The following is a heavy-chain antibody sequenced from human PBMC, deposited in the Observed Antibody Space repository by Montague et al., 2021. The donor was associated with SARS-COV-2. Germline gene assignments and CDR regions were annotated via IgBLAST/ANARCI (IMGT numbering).Heavy chain of an antibody. V-gene: IGHV4-59*01. CDR3: VRDHPYGGPRGAYDI. CDR2: IYDGGAV. CDR1: GGSITGYY. Sequence: SETLSLTCTVSGGSITGYYWSWLRRSPGKGLEWIAYIYDGGAVNYNPSLGSRVTISTDTSKSQLSLKVNSVTAADTAVYYCVRDHPYGGPRGAYDIWGQGTVVTVPS. J-gene: IGHJ3*02. D-gene: IGHD4-23*01.